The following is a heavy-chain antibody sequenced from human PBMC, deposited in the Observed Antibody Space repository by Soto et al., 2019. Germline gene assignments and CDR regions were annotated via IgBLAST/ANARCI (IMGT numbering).Heavy chain of an antibody. D-gene: IGHD2-15*01. CDR1: RGSINGFY. CDR3: ARGGGYDSFDF. V-gene: IGHV4-59*12. Sequence: SETLSLTCTVSRGSINGFYWSWIRQPPGKGLEWIGYISYSGNTNYNPSLKSRVSISVDTSKNQFSLNLTSVTAADKAVYYCARGGGYDSFDFWGQGIQVTVSS. J-gene: IGHJ4*02. CDR2: ISYSGNT.